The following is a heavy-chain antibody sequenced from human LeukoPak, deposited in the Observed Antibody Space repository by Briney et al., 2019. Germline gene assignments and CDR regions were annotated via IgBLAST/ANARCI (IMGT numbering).Heavy chain of an antibody. CDR1: GGLTSSGDYY. D-gene: IGHD5-24*01. V-gene: IGHV4-30-4*01. CDR3: ASLSVWELATHPGGSFDY. Sequence: PSETLSLTCTVSGGLTSSGDYYWSWIRQSPAKGLEWIGQVYYSGSTLYSPSLKSRLTISIDTSKNQFSLRLSSVTGADTAVYYCASLSVWELATHPGGSFDYWGRGILVTVSS. J-gene: IGHJ4*02. CDR2: VYYSGST.